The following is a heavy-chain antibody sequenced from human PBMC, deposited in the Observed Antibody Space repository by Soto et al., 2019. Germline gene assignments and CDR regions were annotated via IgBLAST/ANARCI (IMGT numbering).Heavy chain of an antibody. CDR1: GFRFSSYA. J-gene: IGHJ6*02. CDR3: ARGVYGEYRHVTLHYYYYDGMDV. CDR2: ISYDGSNQ. D-gene: IGHD4-17*01. V-gene: IGHV3-30-3*01. Sequence: QVQLVESGGGVVQPGRSLRLSCAASGFRFSSYAMHWVRQAPGKGLQWVAVISYDGSNQYYTDSVKGRFTISRDDSKNTLDLQMTSLGTEDTAVYYCARGVYGEYRHVTLHYYYYDGMDVWGLGTTVTVSS.